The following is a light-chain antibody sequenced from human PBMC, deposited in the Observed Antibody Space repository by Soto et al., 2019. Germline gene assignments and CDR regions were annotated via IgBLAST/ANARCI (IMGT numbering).Light chain of an antibody. J-gene: IGKJ2*01. CDR2: GAS. CDR1: QSVSSN. V-gene: IGKV3-15*01. Sequence: EIVMTQSPATLSVSPGERATLSCRASQSVSSNLAWYQQKPGQAPRLLIYGASTRATGIPARFSGSGSGTEFTLTISSLQSEDFAMYYCQQYGSSPPYTFGLGTKLEIK. CDR3: QQYGSSPPYT.